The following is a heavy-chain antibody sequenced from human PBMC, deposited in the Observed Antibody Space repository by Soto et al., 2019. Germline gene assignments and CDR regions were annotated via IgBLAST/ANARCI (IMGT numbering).Heavy chain of an antibody. J-gene: IGHJ1*01. D-gene: IGHD6-13*01. V-gene: IGHV4-38-2*01. Sequence: SETLSLTCAVSGYSISSGYYWGWIRQPPGKGLEWIGGIYHSGSTYYNPSLKSRVTISVDTSKNQFSLKLSSVTAADTAVYHCARGWYSSSWYRAAYFLHSGPGTLLTVS. CDR1: GYSISSGYY. CDR3: ARGWYSSSWYRAAYFLH. CDR2: IYHSGST.